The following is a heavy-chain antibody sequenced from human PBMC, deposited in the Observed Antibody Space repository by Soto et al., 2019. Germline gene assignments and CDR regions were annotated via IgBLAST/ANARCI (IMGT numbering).Heavy chain of an antibody. Sequence: PGGSLRLSCAASGFTFSSYGMHWVRQAPGKGLEWVAVISYDGSNKYYADSVKGRFTISRDNSKNTLYLQMNSLRAEDTAVYYCARDVALAGIGEFDVWGQGTLVTVSS. V-gene: IGHV3-30*03. CDR2: ISYDGSNK. CDR1: GFTFSSYG. CDR3: ARDVALAGIGEFDV. D-gene: IGHD6-19*01. J-gene: IGHJ4*02.